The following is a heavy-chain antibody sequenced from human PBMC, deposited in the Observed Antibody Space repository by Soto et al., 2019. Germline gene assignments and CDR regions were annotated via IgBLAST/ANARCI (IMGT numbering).Heavy chain of an antibody. CDR1: GYPVTAYY. CDR3: ERGGGVGVAGSAAFDM. V-gene: IGHV1-2*02. D-gene: IGHD3-3*01. J-gene: IGHJ3*02. CDR2: INPATGAA. Sequence: QLHLVQSGAVVKKPGASVTVSCSASGYPVTAYYMHWVRQAPGRGLEWMGGINPATGAAKYTQTFRGRATLTRDTSTSTVFMEPSGLTSEDTAVFYCERGGGVGVAGSAAFDMWGQGTLVTVSS.